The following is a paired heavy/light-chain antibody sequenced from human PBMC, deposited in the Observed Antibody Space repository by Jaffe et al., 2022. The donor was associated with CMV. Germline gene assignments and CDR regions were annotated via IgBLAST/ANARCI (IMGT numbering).Heavy chain of an antibody. CDR3: ARVGLDSSAYDY. D-gene: IGHD3-22*01. Sequence: QLQESGPGLVKPSGTLSLTCVVSGASISSSNWWSWVRQTPGKGLEWIGEIYHDGTTDYNPSLKSRVTISVDKPKNQFSLRLKSVTAADTAVYYCARVGLDSSAYDYWGPGTLVTVSS. V-gene: IGHV4-4*02. CDR1: GASISSSNW. CDR2: IYHDGTT. J-gene: IGHJ4*02.
Light chain of an antibody. Sequence: DIVMTQSPDSLAVSLGERATINCKSSQNILNSANNKNYLGWYQQKPGQPPKLLIYWASTRKPGVPDRFSGSGSGADFTLTISSLQVEDVAVYYCQQYYNTPRTFGQGTKVEIK. CDR2: WAS. CDR1: QNILNSANNKNY. J-gene: IGKJ1*01. V-gene: IGKV4-1*01. CDR3: QQYYNTPRT.